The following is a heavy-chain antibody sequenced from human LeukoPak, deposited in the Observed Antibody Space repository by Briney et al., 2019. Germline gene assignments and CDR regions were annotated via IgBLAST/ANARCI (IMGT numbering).Heavy chain of an antibody. CDR2: ISAYNGNT. Sequence: GASVKVSCKASGYTFTSSGISWVRQAPGQGLEWMGWISAYNGNTNYAQNLQGRVSMTTDTSASTAYMELRSLRSDDTAVYYCARADVAAVAMTAFQHWGQGTLVTVSS. J-gene: IGHJ1*01. D-gene: IGHD2-2*01. V-gene: IGHV1-18*01. CDR1: GYTFTSSG. CDR3: ARADVAAVAMTAFQH.